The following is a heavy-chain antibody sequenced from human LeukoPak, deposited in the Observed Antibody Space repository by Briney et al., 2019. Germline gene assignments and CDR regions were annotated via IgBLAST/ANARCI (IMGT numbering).Heavy chain of an antibody. Sequence: AGGSLRLSCAASGFIFSTYSMNWVRQAPGKGLEWVSSISSSSTYIYYADSVKGRFTISRDNAKNSLYLQMNSLRAEDTAVYYCAKSQGELADYWGQGTLVTVSS. D-gene: IGHD1-26*01. CDR2: ISSSSTYI. V-gene: IGHV3-21*01. J-gene: IGHJ4*02. CDR1: GFIFSTYS. CDR3: AKSQGELADY.